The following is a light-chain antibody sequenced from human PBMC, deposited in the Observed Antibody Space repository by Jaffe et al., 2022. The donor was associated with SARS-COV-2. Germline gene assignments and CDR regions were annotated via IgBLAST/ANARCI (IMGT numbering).Light chain of an antibody. V-gene: IGLV2-18*02. CDR3: SSYTSTSTWV. CDR2: EVS. J-gene: IGLJ3*02. Sequence: QSALTQPPSVSGSPGQSVTISCTGTSSDVGNYNRVSWYQQSPGTAPKLMLYEVSNRPSGVPDRFSGSKSGNTASLTISGLQAEDEADYFCSSYTSTSTWVFGGGTKLTVL. CDR1: SSDVGNYNR.